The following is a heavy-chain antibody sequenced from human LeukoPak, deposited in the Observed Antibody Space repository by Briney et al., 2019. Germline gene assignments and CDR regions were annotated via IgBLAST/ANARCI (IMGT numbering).Heavy chain of an antibody. CDR3: ARGEYSSGWRPFYYYYGMDV. V-gene: IGHV3-48*02. J-gene: IGHJ6*02. CDR2: ISSSSSTI. Sequence: GGSLRLSCAASGFTFSSYSMNWVRQAPGKGLEWASYISSSSSTIYYADSVKGRFTISRDNAKNSLYLQMNSLRDEDTAVYYCARGEYSSGWRPFYYYYGMDVWGQGTTVTVSS. CDR1: GFTFSSYS. D-gene: IGHD6-19*01.